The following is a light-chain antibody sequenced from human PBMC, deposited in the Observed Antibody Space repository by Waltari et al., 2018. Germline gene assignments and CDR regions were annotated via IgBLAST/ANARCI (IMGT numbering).Light chain of an antibody. CDR2: KAT. V-gene: IGKV1-5*03. CDR1: QTISNW. J-gene: IGKJ1*01. CDR3: HQYYAYPCT. Sequence: DVQMTQSPSTLSASVGDRVTITCRASQTISNWLAWDQQKPGKAPTLLIYKATSLQGVVPSRFRGSGSGAEFTLTISSLQPDDFAAYFCHQYYAYPCTFGQGTKVEIK.